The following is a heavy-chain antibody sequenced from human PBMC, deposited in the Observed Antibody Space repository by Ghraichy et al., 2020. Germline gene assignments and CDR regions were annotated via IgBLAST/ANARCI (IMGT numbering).Heavy chain of an antibody. V-gene: IGHV4-34*01. J-gene: IGHJ4*02. CDR1: DASFNDDN. D-gene: IGHD2-8*01. Sequence: SETLSLTCAVHDASFNDDNWMWIRQPPGKGLEWIGEINQSGKSSYKPSLESRVTISIDTAKNQFYLNLTSVTAADTAVYYCARRQKWLPGPFDSWGQGTLVAGSS. CDR2: INQSGKS. CDR3: ARRQKWLPGPFDS.